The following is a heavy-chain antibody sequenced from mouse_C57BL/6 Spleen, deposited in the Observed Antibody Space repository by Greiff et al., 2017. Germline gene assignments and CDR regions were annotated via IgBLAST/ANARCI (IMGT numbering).Heavy chain of an antibody. J-gene: IGHJ4*01. D-gene: IGHD5-5*01. CDR3: ARELRLPFYAMDY. CDR1: GFTFSSYG. CDR2: ISSGGSYT. V-gene: IGHV5-6*01. Sequence: EVQLQQSGGDLVKPGGSLKLSCAASGFTFSSYGMSWVRQTPDKRLEWVATISSGGSYTYYPDSVKGRFTISRDNAKNTLYLQMSSLKSEDTAMYYCARELRLPFYAMDYWGQGTSVTVSS.